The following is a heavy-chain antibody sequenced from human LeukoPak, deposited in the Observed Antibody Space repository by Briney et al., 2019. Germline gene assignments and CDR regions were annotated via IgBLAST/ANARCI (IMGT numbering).Heavy chain of an antibody. CDR1: GFTFSSYA. D-gene: IGHD6-13*01. Sequence: GGSLRLSCAASGFTFSSYAMSWVRQAPGKGVEGVSAISGSGGSTYYADSVKGRFTSCRENAKNRVDVKMNSLRAEDTAVYYCAKAEGYSSSWYGYWGQGTLVTVSS. CDR2: ISGSGGST. V-gene: IGHV3-23*01. CDR3: AKAEGYSSSWYGY. J-gene: IGHJ4*02.